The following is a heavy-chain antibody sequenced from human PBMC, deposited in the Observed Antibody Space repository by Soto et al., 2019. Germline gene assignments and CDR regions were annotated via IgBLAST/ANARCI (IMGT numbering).Heavy chain of an antibody. D-gene: IGHD7-27*01. V-gene: IGHV1-46*01. J-gene: IGHJ6*02. CDR1: GYAFSRYY. Sequence: SVKVSVKASGYAFSRYYMHWVRQAPGQRREWMGIINHSGGSTSYAQKVQGRVTMTRDKSTSTVYMELSSLRSEDTAVYYCAREQRGLTSYYYYYGMDVWGQGTTVTVSS. CDR2: INHSGGST. CDR3: AREQRGLTSYYYYYGMDV.